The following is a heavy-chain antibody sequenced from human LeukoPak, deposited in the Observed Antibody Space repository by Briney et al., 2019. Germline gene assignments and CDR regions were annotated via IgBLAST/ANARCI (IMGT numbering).Heavy chain of an antibody. Sequence: ASVKVSCRASGYIFTSYYMHWVRQAPGQGLEWMGIINPSGGSTSYAQKFQGRVTMTRDTSTSTVYMELSSLRSEDTAVYYCARKGIAVAGLDYWGQGTLVTVSS. V-gene: IGHV1-46*01. CDR3: ARKGIAVAGLDY. D-gene: IGHD6-19*01. CDR1: GYIFTSYY. J-gene: IGHJ4*02. CDR2: INPSGGST.